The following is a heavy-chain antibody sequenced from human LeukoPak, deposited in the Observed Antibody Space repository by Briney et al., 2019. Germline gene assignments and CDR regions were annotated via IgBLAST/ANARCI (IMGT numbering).Heavy chain of an antibody. CDR3: ASQIVPVLSSDY. D-gene: IGHD2/OR15-2a*01. Sequence: PGGSLRLSCAASGFTFSSYAMHWVRQAPGKGLEWVAVISYDGSNKYYADSVKGRFTISRDNSKNTLYLQMNSLRAEDTAVYYCASQIVPVLSSDYWGQGTLVTVSS. CDR2: ISYDGSNK. V-gene: IGHV3-30-3*02. J-gene: IGHJ4*02. CDR1: GFTFSSYA.